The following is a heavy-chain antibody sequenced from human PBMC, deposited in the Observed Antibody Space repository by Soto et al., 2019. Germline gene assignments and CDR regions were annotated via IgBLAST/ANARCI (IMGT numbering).Heavy chain of an antibody. J-gene: IGHJ3*02. CDR1: GYTFTRHY. D-gene: IGHD6-13*01. CDR3: ARDLLAAGSDAREI. Sequence: QMQLVQSGAEVKKPGASVKVSCKASGYTFTRHYIHWVRQAPGQGLEWMVIINSSGGHTYYAQKFQCRVARISDTSTSTVYMELSSLRSEDTAVYYCARDLLAAGSDAREIWGQGTMVTVSS. CDR2: INSSGGHT. V-gene: IGHV1-46*01.